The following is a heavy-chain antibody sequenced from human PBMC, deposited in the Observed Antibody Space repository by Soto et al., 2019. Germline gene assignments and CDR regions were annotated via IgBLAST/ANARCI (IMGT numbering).Heavy chain of an antibody. J-gene: IGHJ6*02. V-gene: IGHV3-30*03. D-gene: IGHD2-2*01. CDR2: LSYDGSNK. Sequence: GGSLRLSCAASGFTFSTYAMHWVRQAPGKGLEWVAVLSYDGSNKYYADSVKGRFTISRDNSKSTLYLQMNSLRAEDTAVYYCARVVPAAMYYYYGMDVWGQGTTVTVSS. CDR3: ARVVPAAMYYYYGMDV. CDR1: GFTFSTYA.